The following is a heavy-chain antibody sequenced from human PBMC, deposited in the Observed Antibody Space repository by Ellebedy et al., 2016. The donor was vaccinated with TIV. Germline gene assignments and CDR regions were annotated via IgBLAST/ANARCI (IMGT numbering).Heavy chain of an antibody. Sequence: PGGSLRLSCAASGFTFSSHWMSWVRQAPGKGPEWVANINRDASEKYYADSVKGRCTISRDNAENSLYLQMNSLRAVDTAVYYCVRIGRSRQFDWQFQGFDKWGKGTLVIVSS. CDR3: VRIGRSRQFDWQFQGFDK. CDR1: GFTFSSHW. D-gene: IGHD3-9*01. J-gene: IGHJ4*02. CDR2: INRDASEK. V-gene: IGHV3-7*03.